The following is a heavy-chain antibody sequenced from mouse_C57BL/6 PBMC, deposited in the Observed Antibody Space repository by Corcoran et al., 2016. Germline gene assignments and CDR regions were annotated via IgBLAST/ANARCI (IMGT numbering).Heavy chain of an antibody. CDR2: ISYDGSN. Sequence: DVQLQESGPGLVKPSQSLSLTCSVTGYSITSGYSWNWIRQFPGNKLEWMGYISYDGSNNYNPSLKNRISITRDTSKNQFFLKLNSVTTEDTATYYCAREELGRFAYWGQGTLVTVSA. J-gene: IGHJ3*01. D-gene: IGHD4-1*01. CDR3: AREELGRFAY. CDR1: GYSITSGYS. V-gene: IGHV3-6*01.